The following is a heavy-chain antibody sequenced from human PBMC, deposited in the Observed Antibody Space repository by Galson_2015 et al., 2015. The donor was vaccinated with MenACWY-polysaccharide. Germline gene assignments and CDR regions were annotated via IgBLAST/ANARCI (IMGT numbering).Heavy chain of an antibody. CDR3: ARDAMYGSSWYYH. CDR2: IKQDGSEK. CDR1: GFIFSNYW. V-gene: IGHV3-7*01. D-gene: IGHD6-13*01. J-gene: IGHJ5*02. Sequence: SLRLSCAASGFIFSNYWMSWVRQAPGKGLEWVANIKQDGSEKYYVDSVKGRFTISRDNAKNSLYLQMNSLRAEDTAVYYCARDAMYGSSWYYHWGQGTLVTVSS.